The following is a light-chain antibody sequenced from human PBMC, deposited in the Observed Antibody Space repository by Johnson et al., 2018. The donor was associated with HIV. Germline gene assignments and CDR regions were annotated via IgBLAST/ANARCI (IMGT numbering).Light chain of an antibody. V-gene: IGLV1-51*02. Sequence: QSVLTQPPSVSAAPGQKVTISCSGSNSNIGNNYVSWFQQLPGTAPKLLIYENNKRPSGIPDRFSGSKSCTSATLGITGLQTGDEADYYCGTWDSSLSAYVFGTGTAVTVL. CDR2: ENN. J-gene: IGLJ1*01. CDR3: GTWDSSLSAYV. CDR1: NSNIGNNY.